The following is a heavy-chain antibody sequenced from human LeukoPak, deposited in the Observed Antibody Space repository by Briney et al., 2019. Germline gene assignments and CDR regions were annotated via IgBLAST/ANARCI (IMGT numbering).Heavy chain of an antibody. CDR1: GGSISSGSYY. CDR3: ATLTGGDDAFDI. V-gene: IGHV4-61*02. Sequence: PSQTLSLTCTVSGGSISSGSYYWSWIRQPAGKGLEWIGRIYSSGSTNYNPSLKSRVTISLDTSKNQFSLKLSSVTAADTAVYYCATLTGGDDAFDIWGQGTMVTVSS. CDR2: IYSSGST. J-gene: IGHJ3*02. D-gene: IGHD4-23*01.